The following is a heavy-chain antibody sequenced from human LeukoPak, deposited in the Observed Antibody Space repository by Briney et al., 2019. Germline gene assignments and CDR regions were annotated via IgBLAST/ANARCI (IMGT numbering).Heavy chain of an antibody. CDR1: GGSISSGGYS. Sequence: SETLSLTCAVSGGSISSGGYSWSWIRQPPGKGLEWIGYIYHSGSTYYNPSLKSRVTISVDRSKNQFSLKLSSVTAADTAVYYCARFYDSSGYYGGYFDYRGQGTLVTVSS. V-gene: IGHV4-30-2*01. CDR3: ARFYDSSGYYGGYFDY. D-gene: IGHD3-22*01. CDR2: IYHSGST. J-gene: IGHJ4*02.